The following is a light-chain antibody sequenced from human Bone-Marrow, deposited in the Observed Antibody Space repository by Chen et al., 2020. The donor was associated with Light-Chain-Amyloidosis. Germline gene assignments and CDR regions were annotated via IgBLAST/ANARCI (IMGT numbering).Light chain of an antibody. CDR3: QLYDSLTDQYV. CDR1: KIGSKS. Sequence: SYVLTQPPSVSVAPGKTATITCEANKIGSKSVHWYQQKPGQAPVLVVYDDSDRASGIPERFSGSNSGNTATLTINGVEAGDEADYYCQLYDSLTDQYVFGTGSRVTVL. CDR2: DDS. J-gene: IGLJ1*01. V-gene: IGLV3-21*03.